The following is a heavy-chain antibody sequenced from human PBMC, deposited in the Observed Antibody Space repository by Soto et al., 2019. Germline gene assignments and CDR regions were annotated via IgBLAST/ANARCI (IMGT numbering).Heavy chain of an antibody. CDR1: GFIFSDHY. D-gene: IGHD3-10*01. CDR3: ARGRLGERGSGSNYDGLDV. J-gene: IGHJ6*02. Sequence: GGSLRLSCAASGFIFSDHYIDWVRQAPGKGLEWVGRSRNKAKSYTTEYAASVKGRFTISRDDSKKSVYLQMNNLKIEDTAVYYCARGRLGERGSGSNYDGLDVWGQGTTVTVSS. V-gene: IGHV3-72*01. CDR2: SRNKAKSYTT.